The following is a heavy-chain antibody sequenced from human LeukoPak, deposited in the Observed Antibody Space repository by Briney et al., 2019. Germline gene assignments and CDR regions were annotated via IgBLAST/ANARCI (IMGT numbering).Heavy chain of an antibody. Sequence: GASVKVSCKASGYTFTSYGISWVRQAPGQGLEWMGWISAYNGNTNYAQKLQGRVTMTTDTSTSTAYMELRSLRSDDTAVYYCARRVVGSYYYYYYMDVWGKGTTVTVSS. CDR2: ISAYNGNT. CDR1: GYTFTSYG. D-gene: IGHD3-3*01. J-gene: IGHJ6*03. V-gene: IGHV1-18*01. CDR3: ARRVVGSYYYYYYMDV.